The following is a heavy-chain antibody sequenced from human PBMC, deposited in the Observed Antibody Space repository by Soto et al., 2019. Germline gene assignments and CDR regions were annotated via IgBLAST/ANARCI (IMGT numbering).Heavy chain of an antibody. J-gene: IGHJ4*02. CDR2: IDLGGTSP. Sequence: PGGSLRLSCGASGFSFRDYSMNWVRQAPGKGLEWVAFIDLGGTSPDYSESVKGRFTISKDKSMKTVYLQMNTLRVEDAAVYYCTKDRVPDGIYSFDFWGQGALVTVSS. D-gene: IGHD2-21*01. CDR3: TKDRVPDGIYSFDF. V-gene: IGHV3-23*03. CDR1: GFSFRDYS.